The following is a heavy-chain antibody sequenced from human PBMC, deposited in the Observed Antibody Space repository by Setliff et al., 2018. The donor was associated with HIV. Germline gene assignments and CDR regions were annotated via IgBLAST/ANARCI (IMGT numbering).Heavy chain of an antibody. D-gene: IGHD6-19*01. CDR1: GASFVGDNH. Sequence: PSETLSLTCAVSGASFVGDNHWSWIRQTPERGLEWIAYFMYTDIHYVNYLNYRNPSLASRLSISVDKSKNQFSLTLSSVTAADTAVYYFARARSDWYHVRPYYFDLWGQGTPVTVSS. CDR2: FMYTDIHYVNYLN. V-gene: IGHV4-30-4*01. J-gene: IGHJ4*02. CDR3: ARARSDWYHVRPYYFDL.